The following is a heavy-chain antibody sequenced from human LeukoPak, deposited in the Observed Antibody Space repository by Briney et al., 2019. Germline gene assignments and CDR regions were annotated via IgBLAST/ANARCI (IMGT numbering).Heavy chain of an antibody. V-gene: IGHV3-30*18. CDR1: GFTFRSYG. Sequence: TGGSLRLSCAASGFTFRSYGMHWVRQAPGKGLEWVAAISYDGSHQYYAYSVKGRFTISRDNSKTTLFLQMNSHTAEDTAVYYCAKDGYGPEDSSGYRIDDFWGQGTLVTVSS. CDR2: ISYDGSHQ. D-gene: IGHD6-19*01. CDR3: AKDGYGPEDSSGYRIDDF. J-gene: IGHJ4*02.